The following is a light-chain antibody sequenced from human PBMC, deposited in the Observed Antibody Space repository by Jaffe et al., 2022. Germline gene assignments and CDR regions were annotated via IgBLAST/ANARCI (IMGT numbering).Light chain of an antibody. Sequence: QSVLTQPPSVSGAPGQRVTIPCTGSSSNIGAGYDVHWYQQLPGTAPKVLIYGNTNRPSGVPDRFSASKSGTSASLAITGLQAADEADYYCQSYDTSLSGYVFGTGTKVTVL. V-gene: IGLV1-40*01. J-gene: IGLJ1*01. CDR3: QSYDTSLSGYV. CDR2: GNT. CDR1: SSNIGAGYD.